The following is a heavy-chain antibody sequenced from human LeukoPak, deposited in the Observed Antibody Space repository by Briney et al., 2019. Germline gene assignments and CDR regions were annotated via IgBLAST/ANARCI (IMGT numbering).Heavy chain of an antibody. Sequence: PGRSLRLSCAASGFTFSSYGMHWVRQAPGKGLEWVAVIWYDGSNKYYADSVKGRFTISRDNSQNTLYLQMNSLRVEDTAVYYCTKERPNLAHPWGQGTLVTVSS. J-gene: IGHJ5*02. CDR2: IWYDGSNK. CDR1: GFTFSSYG. V-gene: IGHV3-33*06. CDR3: TKERPNLAHP.